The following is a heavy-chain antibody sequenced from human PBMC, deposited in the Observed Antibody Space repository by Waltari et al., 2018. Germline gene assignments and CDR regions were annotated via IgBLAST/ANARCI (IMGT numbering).Heavy chain of an antibody. D-gene: IGHD3-3*01. CDR1: GYTFTSYD. CDR2: MNPNRGNT. V-gene: IGHV1-8*01. J-gene: IGHJ6*03. Sequence: QVQLVQSGAEVKKPGASVKVSCKASGYTFTSYDINWVRQATGQGLEWMGWMNPNRGNTGYGKKFQGRVTMTRNTSISTAYMELSSLRSEDTAVYYCAREGYSVCGVVIRYYYYYMDVWGKGTTVTVSS. CDR3: AREGYSVCGVVIRYYYYYMDV.